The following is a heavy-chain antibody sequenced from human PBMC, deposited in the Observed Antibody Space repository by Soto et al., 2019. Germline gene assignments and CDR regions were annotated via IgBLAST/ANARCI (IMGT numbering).Heavy chain of an antibody. CDR2: ISYDGSNK. D-gene: IGHD6-6*01. Sequence: PGGSLRLSCAASGFTFSSYGMHWVRQAPGKGLEWVAVISYDGSNKYYADSVKGRFTISRDNSKNTLYLQMNSLRVEDTAVYYCAKDQDSSSYSFDYWGQGTLVTVSS. CDR3: AKDQDSSSYSFDY. J-gene: IGHJ4*02. V-gene: IGHV3-30*18. CDR1: GFTFSSYG.